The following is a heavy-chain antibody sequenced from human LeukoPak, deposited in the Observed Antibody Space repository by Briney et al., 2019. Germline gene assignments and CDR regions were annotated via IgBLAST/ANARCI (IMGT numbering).Heavy chain of an antibody. D-gene: IGHD3-22*01. CDR2: IYHSGST. CDR3: ARRPYYYDSSGYPFDY. V-gene: IGHV4-59*06. J-gene: IGHJ4*02. Sequence: SETLSLTCTVSGGSISSYYWSWIRQPAGKGLEWIGYIYHSGSTYYNPSLKSRVTISVDRSKNQFSLKLSSVTAADTAVYYCARRPYYYDSSGYPFDYWGQGTLVTVSS. CDR1: GGSISSYY.